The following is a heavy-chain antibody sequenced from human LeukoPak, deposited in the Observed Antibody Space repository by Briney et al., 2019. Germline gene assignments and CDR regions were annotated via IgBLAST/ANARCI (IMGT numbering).Heavy chain of an antibody. CDR1: GFTVSSNY. D-gene: IGHD3-22*01. V-gene: IGHV3-66*01. Sequence: GGSLRLSCKASGFTVSSNYMSWVRQAPGKGLEWVSVIYSGGSTYYADSVKGRFTISRDNSKNTLYLQMNSLRAEDTAVYYCARDRGYDSSSLYFQHWGQGTLVTVSS. J-gene: IGHJ1*01. CDR3: ARDRGYDSSSLYFQH. CDR2: IYSGGST.